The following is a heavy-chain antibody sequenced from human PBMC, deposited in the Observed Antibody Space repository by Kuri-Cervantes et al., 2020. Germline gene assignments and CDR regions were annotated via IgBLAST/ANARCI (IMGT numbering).Heavy chain of an antibody. D-gene: IGHD3-9*01. Sequence: GSLRLSCTVSGGSISSYYWSWIRQPAGKGLEWIGRIYTSGSTNYSPSLKSRVTISVDTSKNQFSLKLSSVTAADTTVYYCARDDILTGYLIYWGQGTLVTVSS. CDR1: GGSISSYY. CDR3: ARDDILTGYLIY. CDR2: IYTSGST. V-gene: IGHV4-4*07. J-gene: IGHJ4*02.